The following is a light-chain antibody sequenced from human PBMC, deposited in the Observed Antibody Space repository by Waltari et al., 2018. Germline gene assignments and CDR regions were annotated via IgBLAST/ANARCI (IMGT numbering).Light chain of an antibody. J-gene: IGLJ3*02. CDR1: SSDVGGYDY. V-gene: IGLV2-14*03. CDR3: FSYRRSSTWV. CDR2: DVT. Sequence: QSALPQPASVSGSPGQSITISCTGTSSDVGGYDYVSWYQQHPGKAPKLLIYDVTKRPSGVSNRFSGSKSANTASLTISGLQAEDEADYYCFSYRRSSTWVFGEGTKLTVL.